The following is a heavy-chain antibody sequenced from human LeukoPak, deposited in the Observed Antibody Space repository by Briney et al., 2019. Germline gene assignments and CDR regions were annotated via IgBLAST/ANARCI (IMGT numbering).Heavy chain of an antibody. CDR1: GFTFSSYA. J-gene: IGHJ4*02. CDR3: ARGPGYSYGGDY. Sequence: GGSLRLSCAASGFTFSSYAMSWVRQAPGKGLEWVSVISGSGGSTYYADSVKGRFTISRDNSKNKLYLQMNSLRAEDTAVYYCARGPGYSYGGDYWGQGTLVTVSS. D-gene: IGHD5-18*01. V-gene: IGHV3-23*01. CDR2: ISGSGGST.